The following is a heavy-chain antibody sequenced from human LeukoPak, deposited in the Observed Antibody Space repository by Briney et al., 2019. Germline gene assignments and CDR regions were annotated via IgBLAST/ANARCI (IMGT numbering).Heavy chain of an antibody. J-gene: IGHJ4*02. Sequence: PGGSLRLSCAASGFTFADDSMKWVRQAPGKGLEWVSSISSGNGDIYYGDSVKGRFTISRDNAKTSLYLQMNSLRDEDTAVYYSARGRTRIGVAGTWPLDYWGQGTLVTVSS. V-gene: IGHV3-21*01. CDR3: ARGRTRIGVAGTWPLDY. CDR1: GFTFADDS. D-gene: IGHD6-19*01. CDR2: ISSGNGDI.